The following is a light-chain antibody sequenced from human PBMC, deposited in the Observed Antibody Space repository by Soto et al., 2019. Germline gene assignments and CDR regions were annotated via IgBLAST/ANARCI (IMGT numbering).Light chain of an antibody. CDR1: SSDVGSYNL. Sequence: QSALTQPASVSGSPGQSITISCTGTSSDVGSYNLVSWYQQHPGKAPKLMIYEGSKRPSGVSNRFSGSKSGNTASLTISGLQAEDEADYYCCSYAGSSTLYVVFGGGTKLIVL. J-gene: IGLJ2*01. CDR2: EGS. V-gene: IGLV2-23*01. CDR3: CSYAGSSTLYVV.